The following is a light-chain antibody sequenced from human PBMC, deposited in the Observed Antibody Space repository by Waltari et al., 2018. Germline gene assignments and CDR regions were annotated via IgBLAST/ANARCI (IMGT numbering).Light chain of an antibody. CDR2: GAS. CDR3: QQYNKWPPLT. Sequence: EVLMTQSPATLSVSPGERVTLSCRASQNIHDNLAWYQHKPGQAPRLLIYGASTRATDIPARFRGSGSGTEFTLTINSLQSEDLGIYYCQQYNKWPPLTFGGGTKVEIK. CDR1: QNIHDN. V-gene: IGKV3-15*01. J-gene: IGKJ4*01.